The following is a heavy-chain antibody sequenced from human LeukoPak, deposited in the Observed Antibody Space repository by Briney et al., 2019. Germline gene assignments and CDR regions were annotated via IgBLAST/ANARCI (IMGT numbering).Heavy chain of an antibody. J-gene: IGHJ4*02. CDR3: AREYCSSTKCPFDC. V-gene: IGHV3-7*01. CDR2: IKQDGSEQ. D-gene: IGHD2-2*01. Sequence: GSLRLSCATSGFTFTSYAAHWVRQAPGKGLEWVANIKQDGSEQNYVDSVKGRFTISRDNAKNSLYLQMNSLRAEDTAVYYCAREYCSSTKCPFDCWGQGTLVTVSS. CDR1: GFTFTSYA.